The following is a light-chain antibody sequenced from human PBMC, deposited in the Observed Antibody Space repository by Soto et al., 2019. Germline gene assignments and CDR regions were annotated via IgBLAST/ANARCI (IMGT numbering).Light chain of an antibody. CDR1: SSNIGAGYD. CDR3: QSFDTRLSGYV. CDR2: GNT. V-gene: IGLV1-40*01. Sequence: QSVLTQPPSVSGAPGQRVTISCTGSSSNIGAGYDVHWYQQLPGTAPKLLIYGNTNRPSGVPDRFSGSKSGTSASLAITGLRPEDEADHYCQSFDTRLSGYVFATGTKLTVL. J-gene: IGLJ1*01.